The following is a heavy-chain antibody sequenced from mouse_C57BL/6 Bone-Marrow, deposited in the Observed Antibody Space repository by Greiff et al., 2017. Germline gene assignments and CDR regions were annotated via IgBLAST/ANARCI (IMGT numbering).Heavy chain of an antibody. J-gene: IGHJ1*03. D-gene: IGHD2-4*01. CDR3: TNIYYDYVWYFDV. CDR2: IYPGNSDT. Sequence: EVKLVESGTVLARPGASVKMSCKTSGYTFTSYWMHWVKQRPGQGLEWIGAIYPGNSDTSYNQKFKGKAKLTAVTSASTAYMELSSLTNEDSAVYYCTNIYYDYVWYFDVWGTGTTVTVSS. CDR1: GYTFTSYW. V-gene: IGHV1-5*01.